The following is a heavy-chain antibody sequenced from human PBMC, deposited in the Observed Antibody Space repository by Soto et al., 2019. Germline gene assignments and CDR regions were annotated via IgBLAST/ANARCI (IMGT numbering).Heavy chain of an antibody. D-gene: IGHD2-2*02. CDR2: IYWNGET. CDR1: GFSLSTGGVG. Sequence: QITLKGSGPTLVKPTQTLTLTCNFSGFSLSTGGVGVAWVRQPRGKALEWLTLIYWNGETRTSPSLENRLIVTKDASKNQVALTSTNIDPVDTAKYYCAHLPPFADYTLDDWGQGILVTVSS. J-gene: IGHJ4*02. V-gene: IGHV2-5*01. CDR3: AHLPPFADYTLDD.